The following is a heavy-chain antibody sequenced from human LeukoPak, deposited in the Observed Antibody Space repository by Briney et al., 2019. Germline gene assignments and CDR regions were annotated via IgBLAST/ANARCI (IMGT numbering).Heavy chain of an antibody. CDR1: GGSISSSSYY. J-gene: IGHJ3*02. Sequence: SETLSLTCTVSGGSISSSSYYWGWIRQPPGKGLEWIGSTYYSGSTYYNPSLKSRVTISVDTSKNQFSLKLSSVTAADTAVYYCARDRAGDPGLPAPTDDAFDIWGQGTMVTVSS. CDR2: TYYSGST. V-gene: IGHV4-39*07. D-gene: IGHD7-27*01. CDR3: ARDRAGDPGLPAPTDDAFDI.